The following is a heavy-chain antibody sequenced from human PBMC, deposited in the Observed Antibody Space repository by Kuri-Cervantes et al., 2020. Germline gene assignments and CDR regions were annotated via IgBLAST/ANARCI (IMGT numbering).Heavy chain of an antibody. CDR2: ISGSGGST. CDR3: ARDAKREGQQLELNYLDP. Sequence: GESLKISCAASGFAFSSYAMSWVRQAPGKGLEWVSAISGSGGSTYYADSVKGRFTISRDNSEDSLYLQMNSLRAEDTAVYYCARDAKREGQQLELNYLDPWGQGTLVTVSS. D-gene: IGHD6-13*01. J-gene: IGHJ5*02. V-gene: IGHV3-23*01. CDR1: GFAFSSYA.